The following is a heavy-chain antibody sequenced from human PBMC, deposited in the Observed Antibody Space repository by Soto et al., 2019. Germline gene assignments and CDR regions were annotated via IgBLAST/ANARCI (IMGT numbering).Heavy chain of an antibody. CDR3: ARRNVLLWFGDQTGWFDP. D-gene: IGHD3-10*01. J-gene: IGHJ5*02. CDR1: GGSISSSSYY. CDR2: IYYSGST. V-gene: IGHV4-39*01. Sequence: SETLSLTCTVSGGSISSSSYYWGWIRQPPGKGLEWIGSIYYSGSTYYTPSLKSRVTISVDTSKNQFSLKLSSVTAADTAVYYFARRNVLLWFGDQTGWFDPWGQGTLVTVSS.